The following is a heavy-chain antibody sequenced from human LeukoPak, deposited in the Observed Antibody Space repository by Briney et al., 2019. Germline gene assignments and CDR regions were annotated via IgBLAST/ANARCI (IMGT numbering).Heavy chain of an antibody. Sequence: GGSLRLSCAASGFTFSSYGMHWVRQAPGKGLEWVAVIWYDGSNKLYADSVKGRFTISRDNSKNTLYLQVNSLRAEDTAVYNCARSVAGGAYFDYWGQGTLVTVSS. CDR3: ARSVAGGAYFDY. CDR1: GFTFSSYG. J-gene: IGHJ4*02. V-gene: IGHV3-33*01. D-gene: IGHD6-19*01. CDR2: IWYDGSNK.